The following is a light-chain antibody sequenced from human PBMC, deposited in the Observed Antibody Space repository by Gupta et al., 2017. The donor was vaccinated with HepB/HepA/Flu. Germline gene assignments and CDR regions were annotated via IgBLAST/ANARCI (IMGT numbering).Light chain of an antibody. V-gene: IGKV1-33*01. Sequence: DIQMTQSPSSLSASVGDRVTITCQANRDISNYLNWYQQKPGKAPKLLIYDASILETGVPSRFRGSGSGTDFTFTINSLQPEDTATYYCQHYDNLPKYTFGQGTNLEI. CDR1: RDISNY. CDR3: QHYDNLPKYT. J-gene: IGKJ2*01. CDR2: DAS.